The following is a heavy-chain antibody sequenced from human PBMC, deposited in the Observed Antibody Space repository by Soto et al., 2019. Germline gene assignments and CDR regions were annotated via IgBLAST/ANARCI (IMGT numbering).Heavy chain of an antibody. J-gene: IGHJ2*01. CDR1: EATFANFL. D-gene: IGHD5-12*01. V-gene: IGHV1-69*12. CDR3: ARGNHRWLQLWYFDL. Sequence: QVQLVQSGAEVKKPGSSVKVSCKAFEATFANFLITGCRRAPEQGLKWMGGIIPIFGTVNYAQKFQGRVTITADESTSTAYMELSSLRSEDTAVYYCARGNHRWLQLWYFDLWGRGTLVTVSS. CDR2: IIPIFGTV.